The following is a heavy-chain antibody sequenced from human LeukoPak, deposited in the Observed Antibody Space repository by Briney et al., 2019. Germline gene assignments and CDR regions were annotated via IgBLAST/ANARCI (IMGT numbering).Heavy chain of an antibody. CDR2: IYYSGNT. J-gene: IGHJ5*02. V-gene: IGHV4-39*07. Sequence: SETLSLTCTVSGGSISSDSYYWGWIRQSPGKGLEWIGSIYYSGNTYYNPSLKSRVTISVDTSKSQFSLRLSSVTAADTAVYYCARVLARITIFGVVTKRGFDPWGQGTLVTV. D-gene: IGHD3-3*01. CDR3: ARVLARITIFGVVTKRGFDP. CDR1: GGSISSDSYY.